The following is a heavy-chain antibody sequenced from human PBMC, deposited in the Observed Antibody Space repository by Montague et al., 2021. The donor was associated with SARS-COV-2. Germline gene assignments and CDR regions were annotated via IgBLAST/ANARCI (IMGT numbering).Heavy chain of an antibody. CDR2: IKQDGSEK. J-gene: IGHJ4*02. Sequence: SLRLSCAASGFTFSSYWMSWVRQAPGKGLEWVANIKQDGSEKYYVDSVKGRFTISRDNAKNSLYLQMNSLRAEDTAVYYCARDWVGWFSEPFDYWGQGTLVTVSS. CDR3: ARDWVGWFSEPFDY. V-gene: IGHV3-7*01. D-gene: IGHD2-15*01. CDR1: GFTFSSYW.